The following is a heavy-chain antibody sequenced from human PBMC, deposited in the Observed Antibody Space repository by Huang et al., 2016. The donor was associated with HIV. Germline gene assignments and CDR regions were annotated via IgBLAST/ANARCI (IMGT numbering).Heavy chain of an antibody. CDR2: INHAGVT. D-gene: IGHD3-16*01. J-gene: IGHJ5*01. Sequence: QVQLEQWGAGLLKPSETLSLTCAVYGGSFSGYFWTWIRQSPGKGREWIGQINHAGVTDYNPSLKRRATRSVDTSKNQFALRLTSVTAADTAIYYCAREIMISFGGPFDSWGHGNLVTVSS. CDR3: AREIMISFGGPFDS. CDR1: GGSFSGYF. V-gene: IGHV4-34*02.